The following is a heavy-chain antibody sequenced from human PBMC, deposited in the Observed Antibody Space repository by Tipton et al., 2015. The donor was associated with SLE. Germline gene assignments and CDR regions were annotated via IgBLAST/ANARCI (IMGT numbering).Heavy chain of an antibody. J-gene: IGHJ6*02. CDR3: AKQRESSRSGFYYYYAMDV. CDR2: IWYDGSNK. V-gene: IGHV3-33*06. D-gene: IGHD6-13*01. Sequence: SLRLSCAASGFTFSNYGMHWVRQAPGKGLEWVAVIWYDGSNKYYADSVKGRFTTSRDNSKNTLYLQVNSLRADDTAVYYCAKQRESSRSGFYYYYAMDVWGLGTTVTVSS. CDR1: GFTFSNYG.